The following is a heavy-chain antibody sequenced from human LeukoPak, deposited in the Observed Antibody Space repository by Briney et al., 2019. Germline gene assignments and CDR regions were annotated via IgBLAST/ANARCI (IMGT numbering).Heavy chain of an antibody. CDR3: ARDDVAVAGRDY. CDR1: GFTFSSYA. D-gene: IGHD6-13*01. CDR2: ISGSGGST. V-gene: IGHV3-23*01. Sequence: GGSLRLSCAASGFTFSSYAMSWVRQAPGKGLEWVSAISGSGGSTYYADSVKGRFTISRDNSKNILYLHMNSLRAEDTAVYYCARDDVAVAGRDYWGQGTLVTVSS. J-gene: IGHJ4*02.